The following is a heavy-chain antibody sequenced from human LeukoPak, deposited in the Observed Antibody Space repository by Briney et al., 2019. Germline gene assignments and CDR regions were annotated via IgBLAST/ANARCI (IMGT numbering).Heavy chain of an antibody. CDR3: ARVLLKTGYFDY. V-gene: IGHV4-38-2*02. Sequence: PSETLSLTCTVSGYSISSGYYWGWIRQPPGKGLEWIGSIYHSGGTYYNPSLKSRVTISVDTSKNQFSLKLSSVTAADTAVYYCARVLLKTGYFDYWGQGTLVTVSS. D-gene: IGHD2/OR15-2a*01. CDR2: IYHSGGT. CDR1: GYSISSGYY. J-gene: IGHJ4*02.